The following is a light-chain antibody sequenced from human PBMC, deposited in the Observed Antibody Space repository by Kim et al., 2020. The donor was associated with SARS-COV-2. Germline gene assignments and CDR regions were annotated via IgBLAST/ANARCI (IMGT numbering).Light chain of an antibody. Sequence: PGQRVTISCSGSSSIGTNDLYWYQQLPGTAPKLLIYRDNQRPSGVPDRFSGSRSGTSASLSISGLRSEDEAYYYCAAWDASLGGRVFGGGTQLTV. CDR3: AAWDASLGGRV. V-gene: IGLV1-47*01. CDR2: RDN. J-gene: IGLJ3*02. CDR1: SSIGTND.